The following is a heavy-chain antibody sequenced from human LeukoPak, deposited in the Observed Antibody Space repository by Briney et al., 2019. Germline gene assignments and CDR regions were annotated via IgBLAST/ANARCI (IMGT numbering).Heavy chain of an antibody. Sequence: ASVKVSCKASGYTFTSYDINWVRQATGQGLEWMGWMNPNSGNTGYAQKFQGRVTITRNTSISTAYMELSSLRSEDTAVYYCARGQLLWFGELFPSEYWGQGTLVTVSS. J-gene: IGHJ4*02. V-gene: IGHV1-8*03. CDR2: MNPNSGNT. D-gene: IGHD3-10*01. CDR3: ARGQLLWFGELFPSEY. CDR1: GYTFTSYD.